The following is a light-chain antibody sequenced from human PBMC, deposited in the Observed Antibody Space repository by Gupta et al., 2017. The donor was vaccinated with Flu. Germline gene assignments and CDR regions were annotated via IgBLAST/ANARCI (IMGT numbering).Light chain of an antibody. CDR2: DVT. CDR3: SSYRSSTTL. V-gene: IGLV2-14*03. CDR1: SVDIGRFYY. Sequence: GQSITISCTGASVDIGRFYYCSWYQQHPGKAPNLIYDVTNRPSGVSDRFSGSKSGNTASLTISGLRAEDEADYYCSSYRSSTTLFGGGTRVTVL. J-gene: IGLJ2*01.